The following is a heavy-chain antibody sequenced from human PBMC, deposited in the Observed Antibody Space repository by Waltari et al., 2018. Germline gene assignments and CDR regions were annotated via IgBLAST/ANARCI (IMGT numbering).Heavy chain of an antibody. V-gene: IGHV3-7*01. Sequence: EVQLVESGGGLVQPGGSLKLSCAASGFIFSNYWMSWVRKAPGKELEGVASIKQDGSETYFVDPLKGRFTISRDNTENSMYLQMDSLRAEDTAHYYCARDSLATGYWYFDQWGRGTLVTVSS. D-gene: IGHD6-25*01. J-gene: IGHJ2*01. CDR2: IKQDGSET. CDR3: ARDSLATGYWYFDQ. CDR1: GFIFSNYW.